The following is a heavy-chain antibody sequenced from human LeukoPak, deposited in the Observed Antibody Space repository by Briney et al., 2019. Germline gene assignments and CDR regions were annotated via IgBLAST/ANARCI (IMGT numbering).Heavy chain of an antibody. CDR2: VSDSGTT. CDR1: GGSISSYY. Sequence: SETLSLTCTVSGGSISSYYWSWIRQPPGKGLEWFGYVSDSGTTNYNPSLKSRVTISVDTSKIQFSLKLSSVTAADTAVYYCARGASYYDSSGYSDYWGQGTLVTVSS. CDR3: ARGASYYDSSGYSDY. J-gene: IGHJ4*02. V-gene: IGHV4-59*01. D-gene: IGHD3-22*01.